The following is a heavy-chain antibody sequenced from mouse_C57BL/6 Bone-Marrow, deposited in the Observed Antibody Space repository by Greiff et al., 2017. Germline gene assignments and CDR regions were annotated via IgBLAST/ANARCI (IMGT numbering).Heavy chain of an antibody. D-gene: IGHD1-1*01. CDR3: TSRYYGRSYYFDY. CDR2: IDPETGGT. CDR1: GYTFTDYE. V-gene: IGHV1-15*01. J-gene: IGHJ2*01. Sequence: VQLQQSGAELVRPGASVTLSCKASGYTFTDYEMHWVKQTPVHGLEWIGAIDPETGGTAYNQKFKGKAILTADKSSSTAYMELRSLTSEDSAVYYCTSRYYGRSYYFDYWGQGTTLTVSS.